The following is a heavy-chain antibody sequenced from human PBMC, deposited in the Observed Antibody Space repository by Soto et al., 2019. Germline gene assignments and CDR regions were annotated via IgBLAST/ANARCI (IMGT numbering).Heavy chain of an antibody. Sequence: GESLKISCKGSGYSFTSYWIGWVRQMPGKGLEWMGIIYPGDSDTRYSPSFQGQVTISADKSISTAYLQWSSLKASDTAMYYCARLKYGDDYYYYYDMDVWGQGTTVTVSS. CDR2: IYPGDSDT. V-gene: IGHV5-51*01. D-gene: IGHD4-17*01. CDR1: GYSFTSYW. J-gene: IGHJ6*02. CDR3: ARLKYGDDYYYYYDMDV.